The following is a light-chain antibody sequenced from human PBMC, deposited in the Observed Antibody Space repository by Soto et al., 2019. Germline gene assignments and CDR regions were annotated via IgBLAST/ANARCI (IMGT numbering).Light chain of an antibody. J-gene: IGKJ1*01. CDR3: QQYNIWPPWT. Sequence: IVMPQSHATLSVSPGERATLSCRASQSVSSNLAWYQKKPGQAPRLLIYGASTRATGIPARFSGSGSATEFTLTISSLQSGDFAVYYCQQYNIWPPWTFGQGTKVDIK. V-gene: IGKV3-15*01. CDR2: GAS. CDR1: QSVSSN.